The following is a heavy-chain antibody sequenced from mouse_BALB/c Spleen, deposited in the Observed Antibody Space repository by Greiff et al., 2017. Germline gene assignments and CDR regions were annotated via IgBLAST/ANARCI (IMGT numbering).Heavy chain of an antibody. J-gene: IGHJ4*01. D-gene: IGHD1-2*01. V-gene: IGHV1-54*01. Sequence: QVQLQQSGAELVRPGTSVKVSCKASGYAFTNYLIEWVKQRPGQGLEWIGVINPGSGGTNYNEKFKGKATLTADKSSSTAYMQLSSLTSDDSAVYFCARHGYHYAMDYWGQGTSVTVSS. CDR2: INPGSGGT. CDR1: GYAFTNYL. CDR3: ARHGYHYAMDY.